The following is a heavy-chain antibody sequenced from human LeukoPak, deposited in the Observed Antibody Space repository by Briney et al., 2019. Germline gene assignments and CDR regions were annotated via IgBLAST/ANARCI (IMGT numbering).Heavy chain of an antibody. CDR3: ARDGYGDYGGYFDY. CDR2: IITNFGTT. CDR1: GGTFSNYA. Sequence: SVKVSCKASGGTFSNYAISWVRQAPGQGLEWMGGIITNFGTTNHAQKYQGRVTITADESTSTVYMELSSLRSEDTAVYYCARDGYGDYGGYFDYWGQGTLVTVSS. J-gene: IGHJ4*02. D-gene: IGHD4-17*01. V-gene: IGHV1-69*13.